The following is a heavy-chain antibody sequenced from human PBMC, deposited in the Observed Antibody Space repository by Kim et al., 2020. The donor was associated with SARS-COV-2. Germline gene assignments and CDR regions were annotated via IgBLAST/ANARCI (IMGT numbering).Heavy chain of an antibody. J-gene: IGHJ3*01. D-gene: IGHD3-16*01. V-gene: IGHV4-59*08. CDR2: T. Sequence: TNYNPSPMSRVTISIDTAKNQFSLKQRSVTAAATAVYYCAGRRRGGAFDFWGQGTMVTVSS. CDR3: AGRRRGGAFDF.